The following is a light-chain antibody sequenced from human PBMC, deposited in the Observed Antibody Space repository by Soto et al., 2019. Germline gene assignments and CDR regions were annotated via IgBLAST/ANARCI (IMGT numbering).Light chain of an antibody. CDR1: SSDVGGSNY. J-gene: IGLJ1*01. V-gene: IGLV2-14*01. Sequence: QSVLTQPASVSGSPGQSITISCTGTSSDVGGSNYVSWYQQHPGKAPKLVIYEVSKRPSGVSNRFSGSKSGNTASLTISGLQAEDEADYYCSSYTSSSTEVFGTGTKVTVL. CDR3: SSYTSSSTEV. CDR2: EVS.